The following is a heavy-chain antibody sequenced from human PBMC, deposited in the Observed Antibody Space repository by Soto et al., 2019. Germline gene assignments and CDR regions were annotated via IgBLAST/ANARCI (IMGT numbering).Heavy chain of an antibody. J-gene: IGHJ6*03. Sequence: GSLRLSCAASGFTFSSYAMSWVRQAPGKGLEWVSAISGSGGSTYYAEYVKGRFTISRDNSKNTLYLQMNSLRAEDTAVYYCAKNGGGAETRPTYYYYYMDVWGKGTTVTVSS. CDR3: AKNGGGAETRPTYYYYYMDV. D-gene: IGHD2-2*01. V-gene: IGHV3-23*01. CDR2: ISGSGGST. CDR1: GFTFSSYA.